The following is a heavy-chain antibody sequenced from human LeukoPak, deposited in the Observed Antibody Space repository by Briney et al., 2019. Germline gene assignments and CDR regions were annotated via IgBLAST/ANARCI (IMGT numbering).Heavy chain of an antibody. V-gene: IGHV1-46*01. D-gene: IGHD5-24*01. Sequence: GSSVKVCCTASGSTFTSYYMPWVRQAPGPGLEWMGIINPGSGGTTYAQKFQGRITVTRDPSTSTVYMELSSLKSEDTAVYYCARGGRHGYNWGDFDIWGQGTMVTVSS. J-gene: IGHJ3*02. CDR3: ARGGRHGYNWGDFDI. CDR1: GSTFTSYY. CDR2: INPGSGGT.